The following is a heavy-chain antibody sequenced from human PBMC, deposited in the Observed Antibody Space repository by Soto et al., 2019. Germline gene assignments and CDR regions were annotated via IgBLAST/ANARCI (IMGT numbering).Heavy chain of an antibody. D-gene: IGHD2-2*01. V-gene: IGHV1-69*13. J-gene: IGHJ6*02. CDR3: AREDRDRETGLVPAAIDGMDV. Sequence: GASVKVSCKASGGTISRYSITWVRQAPGHGLEWIGRVIPIFGIPTYAQKFQGRVTITADESTSTAYMELSSLRSDDTAVYYCAREDRDRETGLVPAAIDGMDVWGQGTTVPVSS. CDR1: GGTISRYS. CDR2: VIPIFGIP.